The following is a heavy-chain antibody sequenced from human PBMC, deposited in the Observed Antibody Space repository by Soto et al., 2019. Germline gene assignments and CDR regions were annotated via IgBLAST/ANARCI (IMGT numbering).Heavy chain of an antibody. J-gene: IGHJ3*02. Sequence: EVQLVESGGGLEQPGGSLRLSCAASGFTFSSYSMNWVRQAPGKGLEWVSYISSSSSTIYYADSVKGRFTISRDNAKNSLYLQMNSLRAEDTAVYYCARELAAKYGDYEGAFDIWGQGTMVTVSS. CDR1: GFTFSSYS. D-gene: IGHD4-17*01. V-gene: IGHV3-48*01. CDR3: ARELAAKYGDYEGAFDI. CDR2: ISSSSSTI.